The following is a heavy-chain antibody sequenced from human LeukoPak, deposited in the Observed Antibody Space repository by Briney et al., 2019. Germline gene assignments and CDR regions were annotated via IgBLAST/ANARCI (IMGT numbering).Heavy chain of an antibody. CDR1: GYTFTSYY. D-gene: IGHD3-9*01. Sequence: EASVKVSCKASGYTFTSYYMHWVRQAPGQGLEWMGIISTSGGNTGYAQKFQGRVTMTRDTSTSTVYMELSSLRSEDTAVYYCARDPPNYYDILTGYYDGGDYWGQGTLVTVSS. V-gene: IGHV1-46*01. CDR2: ISTSGGNT. J-gene: IGHJ4*02. CDR3: ARDPPNYYDILTGYYDGGDY.